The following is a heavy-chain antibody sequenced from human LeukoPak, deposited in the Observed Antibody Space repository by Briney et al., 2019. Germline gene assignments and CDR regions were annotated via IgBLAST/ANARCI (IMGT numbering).Heavy chain of an antibody. Sequence: GGSLRLSCAASGFTFRSYDMHWVRQAPGKGLEWVSGINWNGGSTGYADSVKGRFTISRDNAKNSLYLQMNSLRAEDTALYYCARSMVRGVTPDYWGQGTLVTVSS. V-gene: IGHV3-20*04. D-gene: IGHD3-10*01. J-gene: IGHJ4*02. CDR2: INWNGGST. CDR3: ARSMVRGVTPDY. CDR1: GFTFRSYD.